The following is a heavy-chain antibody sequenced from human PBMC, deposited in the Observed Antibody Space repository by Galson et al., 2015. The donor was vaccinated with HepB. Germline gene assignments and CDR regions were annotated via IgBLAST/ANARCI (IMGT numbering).Heavy chain of an antibody. CDR1: GYTFTSYA. Sequence: SVKVSCKASGYTFTSYAMHWVRQAPGQRLEWMGWINAGNGNTKYSQKFQGRVTITRDTSASTAYMELSSLRSEDTAVYYCARHIGVTHYYYGMDVWGQGTTVTVSS. D-gene: IGHD2-21*02. CDR3: ARHIGVTHYYYGMDV. J-gene: IGHJ6*02. V-gene: IGHV1-3*01. CDR2: INAGNGNT.